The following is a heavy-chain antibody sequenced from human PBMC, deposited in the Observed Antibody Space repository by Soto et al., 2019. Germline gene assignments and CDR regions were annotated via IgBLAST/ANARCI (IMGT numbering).Heavy chain of an antibody. V-gene: IGHV4-59*01. J-gene: IGHJ1*01. Sequence: SETLSLTCTVSGGSISSYYWSWIRQPPGKGLEWIGYIYYSGSTNYNPSLKSRVTISVDTSKNQFSLKLSSVTAADTAVYYCASKNYYGSGSKFQHWGQGTLVTVS. CDR3: ASKNYYGSGSKFQH. CDR2: IYYSGST. D-gene: IGHD3-10*01. CDR1: GGSISSYY.